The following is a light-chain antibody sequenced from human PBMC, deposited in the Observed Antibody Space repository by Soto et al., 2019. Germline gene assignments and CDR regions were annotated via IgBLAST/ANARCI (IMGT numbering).Light chain of an antibody. CDR1: QSINRH. J-gene: IGKJ4*01. Sequence: EIVLTQSPATLSLSPGERATLSCRASQSINRHLAWYRQKPGQAPRLLIYDASNRATGSPARFSGSGSGTDFTLTISSLEPEDFGVYYCQQRSNWPPVNFGGGTKVEIK. CDR3: QQRSNWPPVN. V-gene: IGKV3-11*01. CDR2: DAS.